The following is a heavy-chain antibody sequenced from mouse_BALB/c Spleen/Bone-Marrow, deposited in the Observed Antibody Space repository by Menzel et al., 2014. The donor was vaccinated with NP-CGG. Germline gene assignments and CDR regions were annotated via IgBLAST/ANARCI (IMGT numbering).Heavy chain of an antibody. Sequence: QVQLKKSGPEVVRPGVSVKISCKGSGYTFTDYAMHWVKQSHAKSLEWIGVISTYNGNTNYNQKFKGKDTLTVDKSTSTTYMELARMTSEDAAIYYYARKVRATWYAMDYWGQGTTVTVSS. CDR3: ARKVRATWYAMDY. V-gene: IGHV1-67*01. J-gene: IGHJ4*01. CDR2: ISTYNGNT. CDR1: GYTFTDYA. D-gene: IGHD2-14*01.